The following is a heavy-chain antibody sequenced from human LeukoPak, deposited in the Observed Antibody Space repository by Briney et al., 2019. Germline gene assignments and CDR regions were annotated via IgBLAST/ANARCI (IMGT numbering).Heavy chain of an antibody. CDR2: IISIFGTA. V-gene: IGHV1-69*01. CDR3: ARNPTVEMAPLYYFDY. J-gene: IGHJ4*02. CDR1: GGTFSSYA. Sequence: ASVKVSCKASGGTFSSYAISWVRQAPGQGLEWMGGIISIFGTANYAQKFQGRVTITADESTSTAYMELSSLRSEDTAVYYCARNPTVEMAPLYYFDYWGQGTLVTVSS. D-gene: IGHD5-24*01.